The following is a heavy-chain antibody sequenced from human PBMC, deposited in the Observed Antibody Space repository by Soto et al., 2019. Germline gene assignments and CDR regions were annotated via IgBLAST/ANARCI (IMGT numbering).Heavy chain of an antibody. J-gene: IGHJ6*04. V-gene: IGHV3-30-3*01. CDR3: ARAVEKYYGLDV. CDR2: ISHDGSNE. CDR1: RFAFSTYA. Sequence: QGQLVESGGGAVQAGRSLRLSCAASRFAFSTYAMHWVRQAPGKGLEWVAVISHDGSNEFYADSVKGRFTISRDNSKNMLFLQMNSLRGEDTAVYYCARAVEKYYGLDVWGKGTTVTVSS. D-gene: IGHD1-1*01.